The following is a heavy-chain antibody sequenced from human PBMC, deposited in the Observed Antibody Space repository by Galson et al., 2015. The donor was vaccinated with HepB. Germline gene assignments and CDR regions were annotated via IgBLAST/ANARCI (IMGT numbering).Heavy chain of an antibody. V-gene: IGHV3-74*01. D-gene: IGHD3-16*01. Sequence: SLRLSCAASRFSTFTFSHYCMHSVRQAPGKGLVWLSRICPDGNSADYADFVKGRFTSSRDNAKNTVYLQMSSLRVEDTAVYYCTPIDYDISVWGQGTLVTVSS. J-gene: IGHJ4*02. CDR1: RFSTFTFSHYC. CDR3: TPIDYDISV. CDR2: ICPDGNSA.